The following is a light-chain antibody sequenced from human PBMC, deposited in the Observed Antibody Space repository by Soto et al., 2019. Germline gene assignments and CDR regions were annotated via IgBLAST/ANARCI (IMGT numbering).Light chain of an antibody. J-gene: IGLJ1*01. CDR3: SSYTSSSTLYV. CDR2: DVN. Sequence: QSALTQPASVSGSPGQSIPISCTGTSSDVGGYNYVSWYQHHPGKAPKLMIYDVNNRPSGVSYRFSGSKSGNTASLTISGLQAEDEADYYCSSYTSSSTLYVFGTGTKLTVL. V-gene: IGLV2-14*03. CDR1: SSDVGGYNY.